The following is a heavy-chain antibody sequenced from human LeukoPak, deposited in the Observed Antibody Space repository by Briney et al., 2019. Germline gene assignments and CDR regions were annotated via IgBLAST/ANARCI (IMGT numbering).Heavy chain of an antibody. CDR2: VYYSGST. J-gene: IGHJ4*02. CDR1: GGSITGTTYY. Sequence: PSETLSLTCSVSGGSITGTTYYWAWIRQPPGKGLEWIGSVYYSGSTSYSPSLKSRVTISVDTSKKQFSLRLSSVTAADTAVYYCARNVSAGYFDCWGQGTLVTVSS. CDR3: ARNVSAGYFDC. V-gene: IGHV4-39*01.